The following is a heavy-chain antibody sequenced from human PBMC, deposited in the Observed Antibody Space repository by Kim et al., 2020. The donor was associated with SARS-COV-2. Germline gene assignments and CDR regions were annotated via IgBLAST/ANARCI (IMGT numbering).Heavy chain of an antibody. CDR1: GFTFINYA. Sequence: GGSLRLSCTASGFTFINYAMSWVRQAPRKGLEWVSAFSSGSGGLTYYADSVKGRFTISRDNSKNTLYLQMNNLRAEDTAVYYCAKDYRSGYSGYDIGDWG. D-gene: IGHD5-12*01. CDR3: AKDYRSGYSGYDIGD. V-gene: IGHV3-23*01. CDR2: FSSGSGGLT. J-gene: IGHJ1*01.